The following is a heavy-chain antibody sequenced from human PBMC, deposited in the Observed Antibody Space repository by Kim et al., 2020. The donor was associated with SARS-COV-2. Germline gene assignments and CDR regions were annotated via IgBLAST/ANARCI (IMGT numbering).Heavy chain of an antibody. Sequence: ASVKVSCKASGYSFTTYGITWVRQAPGQGLEWMGWIRGSNDDTNYAQNLQGRVTVTKDTSTSTAYMELRSLESDDTAIYYCTRDNAFGDHGMEYSGQGTL. V-gene: IGHV1-18*01. CDR2: IRGSNDDT. CDR1: GYSFTTYG. D-gene: IGHD3-10*01. J-gene: IGHJ4*02. CDR3: TRDNAFGDHGMEY.